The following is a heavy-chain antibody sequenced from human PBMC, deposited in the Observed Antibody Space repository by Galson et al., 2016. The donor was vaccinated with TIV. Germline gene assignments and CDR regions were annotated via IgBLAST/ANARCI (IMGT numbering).Heavy chain of an antibody. CDR3: VKVPNSGFTYYYAMDV. V-gene: IGHV3-23*01. CDR2: ISAGGGNI. Sequence: SLRLSCAASGFTFSNYAMSWVRQAPGKGLEWVTAISAGGGNIYYADSLKGRFTISRDKSKNTLYMQMNRLRAEDMAVYYCVKVPNSGFTYYYAMDVWGQGTTVTVSS. CDR1: GFTFSNYA. J-gene: IGHJ6*02. D-gene: IGHD3-22*01.